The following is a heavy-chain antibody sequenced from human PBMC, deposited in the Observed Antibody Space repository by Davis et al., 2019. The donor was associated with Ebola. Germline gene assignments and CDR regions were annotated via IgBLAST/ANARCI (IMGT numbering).Heavy chain of an antibody. CDR2: FTRIGGT. V-gene: IGHV4-34*01. CDR3: ARSILGASPGTTS. CDR1: GGSFSGYY. J-gene: IGHJ5*02. Sequence: SETLSLTCAVYGGSFSGYYWYWIRQAPGKGLEWVGEFTRIGGTNYNPSLKSRVTISVDTSTNQFSLSLSSVTAADTAVYYCARSILGASPGTTSWGQGTLVTVSA. D-gene: IGHD1-26*01.